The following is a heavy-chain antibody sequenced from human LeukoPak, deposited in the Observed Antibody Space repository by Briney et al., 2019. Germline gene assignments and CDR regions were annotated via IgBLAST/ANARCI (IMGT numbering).Heavy chain of an antibody. CDR2: ISWNSGSI. D-gene: IGHD5-12*01. J-gene: IGHJ4*02. V-gene: IGHV3-9*01. CDR1: GFTFDDYA. Sequence: GRSLRLSCAASGFTFDDYAMHWVRQAPGKGLEWVSGISWNSGSIGYADSVKGRFTISRDNAKNSLYLQMNSLRAEDTAVYYCARGGYAYYWGQGTLVTVSS. CDR3: ARGGYAYY.